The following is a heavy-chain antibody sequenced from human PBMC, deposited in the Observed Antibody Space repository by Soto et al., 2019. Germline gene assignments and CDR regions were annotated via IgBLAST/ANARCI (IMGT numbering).Heavy chain of an antibody. CDR3: EEDRIFGGVVAETPGRDYVYGIDV. D-gene: IGHD2-15*01. V-gene: IGHV3-23*01. CDR1: GFTFSSYA. J-gene: IGHJ6*02. Sequence: EVQLLESGGGLVQPGGSLRLSCAASGFTFSSYAMSWVRQAPGKGLEWVSAISGSGGSTYYADSVKGRFTISRDNSKYTLYLQMNRLRAEDTAVYYCEEDRIFGGVVAETPGRDYVYGIDVWGQWTTVTVCS. CDR2: ISGSGGST.